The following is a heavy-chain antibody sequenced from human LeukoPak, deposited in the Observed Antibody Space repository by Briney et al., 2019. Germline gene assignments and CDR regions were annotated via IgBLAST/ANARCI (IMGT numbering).Heavy chain of an antibody. CDR2: MSPNSGNT. V-gene: IGHV1-8*01. CDR3: VRTPPNWGADY. D-gene: IGHD7-27*01. J-gene: IGHJ4*02. CDR1: GYTFITYD. Sequence: ASVKVSCKASGYTFITYDINWVRQATEQGLEWMGWMSPNSGNTGYAQKFQGRVTMTGNTAMSTAYMELSSLRSEDTAVYYCVRTPPNWGADYWGQGTLVTVSS.